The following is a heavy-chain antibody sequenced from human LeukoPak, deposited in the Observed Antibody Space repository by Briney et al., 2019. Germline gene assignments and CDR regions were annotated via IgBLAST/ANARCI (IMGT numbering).Heavy chain of an antibody. CDR3: ARDVGYSYGGVWHKYFDS. CDR1: GYTFTSYG. V-gene: IGHV1-2*06. J-gene: IGHJ4*01. D-gene: IGHD5-18*01. Sequence: ASVKVSCKASGYTFTSYGISWVRQAPGQGLEWMGHIDPNSGGTRFAQKFQGRVTMTRDTSTSSIYTELSSLIFDDTAVYYCARDVGYSYGGVWHKYFDSWGRGTLVTVSS. CDR2: IDPNSGGT.